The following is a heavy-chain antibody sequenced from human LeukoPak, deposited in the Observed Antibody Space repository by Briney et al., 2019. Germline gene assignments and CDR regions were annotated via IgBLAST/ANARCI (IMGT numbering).Heavy chain of an antibody. CDR3: ASYSSGWFDP. D-gene: IGHD2-21*01. Sequence: SETLSLTCTVSGASISSYYWSWIRQPPGKGLEWIGYIYYTGTTKLNPSLRSRLTISLDTSSNQFSLKLNSVTAADTAVYFCASYSSGWFDPWGQGTLVTVSS. J-gene: IGHJ5*02. V-gene: IGHV4-59*01. CDR2: IYYTGTT. CDR1: GASISSYY.